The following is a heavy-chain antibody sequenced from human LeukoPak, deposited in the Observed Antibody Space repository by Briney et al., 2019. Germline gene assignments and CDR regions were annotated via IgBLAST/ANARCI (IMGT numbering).Heavy chain of an antibody. V-gene: IGHV3-23*01. CDR1: GFTFSTYV. Sequence: PGGSLRLSCAASGFTFSTYVVNWVRQAPGKGLEWVSAISGSGGSTYYADSVKGRFTISRDNSKNTLYLQMNSLRAEDTAVYYCAKDHLDYYDSSGYPEYYFDYWGQGTLVTVSS. D-gene: IGHD3-22*01. CDR3: AKDHLDYYDSSGYPEYYFDY. CDR2: ISGSGGST. J-gene: IGHJ4*02.